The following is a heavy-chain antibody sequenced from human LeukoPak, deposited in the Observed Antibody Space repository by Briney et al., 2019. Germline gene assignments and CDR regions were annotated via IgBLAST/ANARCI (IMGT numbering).Heavy chain of an antibody. Sequence: SETLSLTCTVSGGSVSSGSYYWSWIRQPPGKGLEWIGYIYYSGGTNYNPSLKSRVTISVDTSKNQFSLKLSSVTAADTAVYYCARDGGSYYFDYWGQGTLVTVSS. CDR2: IYYSGGT. CDR1: GGSVSSGSYY. D-gene: IGHD1-26*01. CDR3: ARDGGSYYFDY. J-gene: IGHJ4*02. V-gene: IGHV4-61*01.